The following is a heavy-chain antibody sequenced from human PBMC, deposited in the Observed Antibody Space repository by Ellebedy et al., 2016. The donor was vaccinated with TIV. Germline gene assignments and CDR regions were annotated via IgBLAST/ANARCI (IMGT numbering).Heavy chain of an antibody. Sequence: GESLKISCAASGFTVRSNSMSWVRQAPGRGLVWVSRIESDGGGAAYADSVKGRFTISRDNAKNTLYLQMSSLRAEDTAVYYCARGYTFGFVLWGRGTLVTVSS. CDR1: GFTVRSNS. CDR2: IESDGGGA. V-gene: IGHV3-74*01. CDR3: ARGYTFGFVL. D-gene: IGHD5-18*01. J-gene: IGHJ2*01.